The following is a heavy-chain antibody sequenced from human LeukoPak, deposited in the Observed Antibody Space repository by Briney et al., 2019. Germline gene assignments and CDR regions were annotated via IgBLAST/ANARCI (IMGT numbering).Heavy chain of an antibody. CDR1: GFTFSSYG. D-gene: IGHD4-17*01. CDR2: IWYDGSNK. V-gene: IGHV3-33*01. Sequence: PGRSLRLSCAASGFTFSSYGMHWVRQAPGKGLEWVAVIWYDGSNKYYADSVKGRFTISRDNSKNTLYLQMNSLRAEDTAVYYCARPDYGDYEGHYYFDYRGQGTLVTVSS. J-gene: IGHJ4*02. CDR3: ARPDYGDYEGHYYFDY.